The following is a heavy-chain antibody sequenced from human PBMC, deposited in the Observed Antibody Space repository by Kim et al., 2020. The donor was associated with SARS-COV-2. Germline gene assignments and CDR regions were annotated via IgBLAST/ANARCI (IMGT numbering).Heavy chain of an antibody. Sequence: GGSLRLSCAASGFTFSSYAMHWVRQAPGKGLEWVAVISYDGSNKYYADSVKGRFTISRDNSKNTLYLQMNSLRAEDTAVYYCARGNNWNYVGGWFDPWG. CDR3: ARGNNWNYVGGWFDP. CDR1: GFTFSSYA. CDR2: ISYDGSNK. V-gene: IGHV3-30-3*01. J-gene: IGHJ5*02. D-gene: IGHD1-7*01.